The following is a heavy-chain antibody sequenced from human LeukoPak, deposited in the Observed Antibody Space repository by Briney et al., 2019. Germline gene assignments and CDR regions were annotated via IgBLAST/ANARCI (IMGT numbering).Heavy chain of an antibody. Sequence: PGGSLRLSCAASGFTFSSYWMHWVRQAPGKGLVWVSRISNDGSTTTYADSVKGRFTISRDNAKNTLYLQMNSLRAEDTAVYYCARDMEMATISGFDYWGQGTLVTVSS. CDR2: ISNDGSTT. D-gene: IGHD5-12*01. J-gene: IGHJ4*02. V-gene: IGHV3-74*01. CDR1: GFTFSSYW. CDR3: ARDMEMATISGFDY.